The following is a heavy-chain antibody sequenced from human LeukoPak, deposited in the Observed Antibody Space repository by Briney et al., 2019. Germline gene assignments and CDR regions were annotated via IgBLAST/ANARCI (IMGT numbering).Heavy chain of an antibody. Sequence: PSETLSLTCAVYGGSFSGYYWYWIRQPPGKGLEWIGEINHSGSTNYNPSLKSRVTISVDTSKNQFSLKLSSVTAADTAVYYCARARGWLVLGYYFDYWGQGTLVTVSS. V-gene: IGHV4-34*01. CDR3: ARARGWLVLGYYFDY. CDR2: INHSGST. J-gene: IGHJ4*02. D-gene: IGHD6-19*01. CDR1: GGSFSGYY.